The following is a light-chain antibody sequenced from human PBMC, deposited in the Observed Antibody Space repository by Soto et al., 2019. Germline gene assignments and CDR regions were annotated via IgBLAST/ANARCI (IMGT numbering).Light chain of an antibody. V-gene: IGKV3-15*01. Sequence: EIVMTQSPSTLSVSPGERATLSCRASQSVSSNLAWYQQKPGQAPRLLIYGASTRATGIPARFSGSGAATEFTLTISSLQSEDFAVYYCQQYNNWPPITFGQGTRLEIK. J-gene: IGKJ5*01. CDR1: QSVSSN. CDR2: GAS. CDR3: QQYNNWPPIT.